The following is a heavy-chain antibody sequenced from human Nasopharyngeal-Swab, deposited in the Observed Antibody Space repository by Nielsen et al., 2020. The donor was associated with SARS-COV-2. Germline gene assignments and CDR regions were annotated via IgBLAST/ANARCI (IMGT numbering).Heavy chain of an antibody. D-gene: IGHD3-16*02. V-gene: IGHV3-7*03. CDR2: IKQDGSEK. CDR3: ARQGVFVPAYFHQYYMDV. Sequence: ETLSLTFAASEFSFSTYWLTWVRQAPGKGLEWVDNIKQDGSEKYYVDSVKGRFTVSRDNPKNILYLQVNSLRAEDTAVYYCARQGVFVPAYFHQYYMDVWGKGTTVTVSS. CDR1: EFSFSTYW. J-gene: IGHJ6*03.